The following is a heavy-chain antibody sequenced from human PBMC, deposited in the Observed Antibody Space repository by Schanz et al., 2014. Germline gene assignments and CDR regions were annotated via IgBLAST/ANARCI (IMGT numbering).Heavy chain of an antibody. CDR1: GFTFSSYA. V-gene: IGHV3-30-3*01. Sequence: VQLVESGGGLVKPGGSLRLSCAASGFTFSSYAMHWVRQAPGKGLEWVAVMSYDGSNKYYADSVKGRFTISRDTPKNTLYVQMNSLRADDTAVYYCAKAGSGWSTAGYYYWGQGTLGTVSA. J-gene: IGHJ4*02. CDR2: MSYDGSNK. CDR3: AKAGSGWSTAGYYY. D-gene: IGHD6-19*01.